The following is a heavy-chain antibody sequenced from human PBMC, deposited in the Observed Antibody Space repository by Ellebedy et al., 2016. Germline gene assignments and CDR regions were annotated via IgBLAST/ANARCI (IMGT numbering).Heavy chain of an antibody. V-gene: IGHV3-48*01. Sequence: GGSLRLSXAASGLPFSSYSMKWVRQAPGKGLEWVSYISSSSSTILYADSVKGRFTISRDNAKNSLYLQMKSLRAEDTAVYYCATTKGEYWPYWGQGTLVTVSS. D-gene: IGHD2-8*02. J-gene: IGHJ4*02. CDR1: GLPFSSYS. CDR3: ATTKGEYWPY. CDR2: ISSSSSTI.